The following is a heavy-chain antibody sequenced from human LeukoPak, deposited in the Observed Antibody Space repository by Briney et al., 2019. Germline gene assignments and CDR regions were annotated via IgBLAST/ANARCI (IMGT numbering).Heavy chain of an antibody. CDR3: AKDRRYDILTGSLNY. Sequence: GGALRLSCAASGFTLSSYAMSWVRQAPGKGVEWVSPISGSGGSTYYADSVKGRFTISRDNSKNTLYLQMNSLRAEDTAVYYCAKDRRYDILTGSLNYWGQGTLVTVSS. J-gene: IGHJ4*02. CDR2: ISGSGGST. V-gene: IGHV3-23*01. CDR1: GFTLSSYA. D-gene: IGHD3-9*01.